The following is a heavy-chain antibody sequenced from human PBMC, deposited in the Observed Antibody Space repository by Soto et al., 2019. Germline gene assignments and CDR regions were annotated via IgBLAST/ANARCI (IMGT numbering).Heavy chain of an antibody. CDR1: GFSFSSFA. CDR3: AKTRGAMIYAISVYGMDV. Sequence: EVQLLESGGGFIHPGGSRRLSCAASGFSFSSFAMNWVRQAPGKGLEGVSIISGSADSTFYADSVKGRFTISRDNSKSTLYLQINSLRAEDTAVYYCAKTRGAMIYAISVYGMDVWGQGTTVTVSS. V-gene: IGHV3-23*01. D-gene: IGHD2-8*01. J-gene: IGHJ6*02. CDR2: ISGSADST.